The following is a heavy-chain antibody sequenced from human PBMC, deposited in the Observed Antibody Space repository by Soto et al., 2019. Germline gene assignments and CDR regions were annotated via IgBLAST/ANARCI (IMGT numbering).Heavy chain of an antibody. D-gene: IGHD6-13*01. CDR1: GYTFTSYY. Sequence: QVQLVQSGAEVKKPGASVKVSCKASGYTFTSYYMHWVRQAPGQGLEWMGIIMHSGGSTSYEQKFQARLIMTRETSTSTVYMELCSMRSEDTAVYYCARDLAGSFHPYYYYGMDVWGQGTTVTVSS. J-gene: IGHJ6*02. CDR2: IMHSGGST. V-gene: IGHV1-46*01. CDR3: ARDLAGSFHPYYYYGMDV.